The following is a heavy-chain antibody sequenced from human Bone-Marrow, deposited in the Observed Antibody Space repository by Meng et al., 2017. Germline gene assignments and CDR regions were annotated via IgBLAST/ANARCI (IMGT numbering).Heavy chain of an antibody. CDR3: ARAPTPSAWIQLWLWGEPYFDY. CDR2: INPSGGST. D-gene: IGHD5-18*01. J-gene: IGHJ4*02. CDR1: GYTFTSYY. V-gene: IGHV1-46*01. Sequence: ASVKVSCKASGYTFTSYYMHWVRQAPGQGLEWMGIINPSGGSTSYAQKFQGRVTMTRDTSTSTVYMELSSLRSDDTAVYYCARAPTPSAWIQLWLWGEPYFDYWGQGTLVTVSS.